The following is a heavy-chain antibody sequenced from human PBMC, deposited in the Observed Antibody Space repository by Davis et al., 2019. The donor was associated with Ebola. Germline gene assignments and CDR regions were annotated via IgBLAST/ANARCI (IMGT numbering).Heavy chain of an antibody. CDR1: GSTFDDYT. J-gene: IGHJ6*03. Sequence: PGGSLRPSCAASGSTFDDYTMHWVRQPPGKGLEWVSLISWDGGSTSYADSVKGRFPISRDNSQNPLYLLLNSLTTEATALYYCAIGERYYDGSGPFLGEGAYYMDVWGKGTTVTVSS. D-gene: IGHD3-22*01. V-gene: IGHV3-43*01. CDR2: ISWDGGST. CDR3: AIGERYYDGSGPFLGEGAYYMDV.